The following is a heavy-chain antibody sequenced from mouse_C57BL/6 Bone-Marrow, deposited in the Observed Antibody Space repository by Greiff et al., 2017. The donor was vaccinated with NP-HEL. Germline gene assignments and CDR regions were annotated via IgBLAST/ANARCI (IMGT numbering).Heavy chain of an antibody. Sequence: DVQLQESGAELVKPGASVKLSCTASGFNIKDYYMHWVKQRTEQGLEWIGRIDPEDGETKYAPKFQGKATITADTSSNTAYLQLSSLTSEDTAVYYCARSTTVVEGYYAMDYWGQGTSVTVSS. D-gene: IGHD1-1*01. CDR3: ARSTTVVEGYYAMDY. CDR2: IDPEDGET. CDR1: GFNIKDYY. J-gene: IGHJ4*01. V-gene: IGHV14-2*01.